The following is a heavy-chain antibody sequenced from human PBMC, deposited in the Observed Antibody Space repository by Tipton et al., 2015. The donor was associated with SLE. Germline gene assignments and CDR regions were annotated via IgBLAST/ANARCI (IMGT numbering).Heavy chain of an antibody. J-gene: IGHJ4*02. D-gene: IGHD2/OR15-2a*01. CDR1: GLTSGDFA. CDR3: TLTPTLIVAGLGDS. Sequence: SLRLSCTASGLTSGDFAMSWVRQAPGRGLEWVGSLKNKAHGGTANYAASVEGIFTTSRDESKSIAFLQMNSLRIEDTAVYYCTLTPTLIVAGLGDSWGQGTLVTVSS. V-gene: IGHV3-49*04. CDR2: LKNKAHGGTA.